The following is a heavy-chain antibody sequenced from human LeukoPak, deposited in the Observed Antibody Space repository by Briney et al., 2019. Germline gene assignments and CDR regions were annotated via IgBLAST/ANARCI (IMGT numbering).Heavy chain of an antibody. CDR2: ISAYNGNT. CDR1: GYTFTSYG. J-gene: IGHJ5*02. Sequence: ASVKVSRKASGYTFTSYGISWVRQAPGQGLEWMGWISAYNGNTNYAQKLQGRVTMTTDTSTSTAYMELRSLRSDDTAVYYCARERTYYDSSGNWFDPWGQGTLVTVSS. CDR3: ARERTYYDSSGNWFDP. V-gene: IGHV1-18*01. D-gene: IGHD3-22*01.